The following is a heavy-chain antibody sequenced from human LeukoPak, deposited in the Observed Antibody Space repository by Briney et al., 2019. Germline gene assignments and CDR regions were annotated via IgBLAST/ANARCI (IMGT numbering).Heavy chain of an antibody. J-gene: IGHJ4*02. Sequence: SETLSLTCSDSGGSLDSYYWSWLRQPPGKGLEWIGYIYYSGGTDYNPSLKSRVTISVDTSKNQFSLKLTSVTAADTAVYYCANILYNVGHFDYWGQGILVTVSS. CDR1: GGSLDSYY. V-gene: IGHV4-59*01. D-gene: IGHD2-21*01. CDR3: ANILYNVGHFDY. CDR2: IYYSGGT.